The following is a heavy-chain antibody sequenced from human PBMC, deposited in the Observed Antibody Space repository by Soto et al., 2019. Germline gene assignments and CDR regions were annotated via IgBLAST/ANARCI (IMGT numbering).Heavy chain of an antibody. CDR3: AKDCHYYYSSGCIPH. V-gene: IGHV3-30*18. D-gene: IGHD6-19*01. J-gene: IGHJ4*02. CDR1: GFTFSSYG. CDR2: ISYDGSNK. Sequence: PGGSLRLSCAASGFTFSSYGMHWVRQAPGKGLEWVAVISYDGSNKYYADSVKGRFTISRDNSKNTLYLQMNSLRSEDTAVFYCAKDCHYYYSSGCIPHWGQGTLVTVSS.